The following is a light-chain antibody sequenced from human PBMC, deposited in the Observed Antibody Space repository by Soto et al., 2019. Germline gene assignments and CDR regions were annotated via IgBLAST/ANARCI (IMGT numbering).Light chain of an antibody. V-gene: IGLV2-14*01. Sequence: QSVLTQPASVSGSPGQSITISCTGTSNDVGGYAYVSWYQQYPGKVPKLVISGVSNRPSGVSDRFSGSRSGNTASLTISGLQAEDEADYHCCSYTGNTTPVFGGGTKLTVL. CDR3: CSYTGNTTPV. CDR2: GVS. J-gene: IGLJ3*02. CDR1: SNDVGGYAY.